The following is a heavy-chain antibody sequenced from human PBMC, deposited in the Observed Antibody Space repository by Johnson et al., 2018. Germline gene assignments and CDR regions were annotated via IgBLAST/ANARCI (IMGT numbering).Heavy chain of an antibody. CDR3: AREGYCSGGSCYSP. J-gene: IGHJ5*02. D-gene: IGHD2-15*01. CDR2: INHSGST. Sequence: QVQLQQWGAGLLKPSETLSLTCAVYGESFSGCYWNWIRQPPGKGLEWIGEINHSGSTNYNPSLKSRVTISVDTSKNQFSLKLSSGTAPDTAVYYCAREGYCSGGSCYSPWGQGTLVTVSS. V-gene: IGHV4-34*01. CDR1: GESFSGCY.